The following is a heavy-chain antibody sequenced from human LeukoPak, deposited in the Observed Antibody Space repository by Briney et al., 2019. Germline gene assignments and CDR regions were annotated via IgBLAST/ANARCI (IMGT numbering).Heavy chain of an antibody. V-gene: IGHV3-23*01. CDR3: AKDEIGILTGYADY. D-gene: IGHD3-9*01. CDR1: GFTFSTFA. J-gene: IGHJ4*02. Sequence: GGSLRLSCAASGFTFSTFAMIWVRQPPGKGLEWVSSIFPSGGEIHYADSVRGRFTISRDNSKNTLYLQMNSLRAEDTAVYHCAKDEIGILTGYADYWGQGTLVTVSS. CDR2: IFPSGGEI.